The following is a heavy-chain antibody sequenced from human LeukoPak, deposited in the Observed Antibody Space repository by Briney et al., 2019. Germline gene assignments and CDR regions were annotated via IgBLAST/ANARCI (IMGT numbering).Heavy chain of an antibody. D-gene: IGHD3-10*01. CDR2: ISGSGGST. J-gene: IGHJ6*02. V-gene: IGHV3-23*01. CDR1: GFTFSSYA. CDR3: AKFMVRGVIVYGMDV. Sequence: GSLRLSCAASGFTFSSYAMSWVRQAPGKGLEWVSAISGSGGSTYYADSVKGRFTISRDNSKNTLYLQMNSLRAEDTAVYYCAKFMVRGVIVYGMDVWGQGTTVTVSS.